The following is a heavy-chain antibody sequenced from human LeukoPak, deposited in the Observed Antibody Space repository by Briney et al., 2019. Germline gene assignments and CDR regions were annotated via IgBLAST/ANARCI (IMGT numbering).Heavy chain of an antibody. Sequence: SVKVSCKASGSTFSSYAISWVRQAPGQGLKWMGGIIPIFGTANYAQKFQGRVTITADESTSTAYMELSSLRSEDTAVYYCARILGYCSSTSCNPSGYFDYWGQGTLVTVSS. CDR2: IIPIFGTA. J-gene: IGHJ4*02. CDR1: GSTFSSYA. D-gene: IGHD2-2*01. CDR3: ARILGYCSSTSCNPSGYFDY. V-gene: IGHV1-69*13.